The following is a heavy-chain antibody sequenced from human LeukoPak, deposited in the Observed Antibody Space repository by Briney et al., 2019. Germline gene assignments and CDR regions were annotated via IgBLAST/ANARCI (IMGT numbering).Heavy chain of an antibody. Sequence: PGGSLRLSCAASGFTFSSYAMNWVRQVPGKGLDYIALISASGAVPYYAESVEGRFTISRDNAKNSVSLQMNSLSADDTAIYYCARSLIVASEDYWGQGTQVIVSS. CDR2: ISASGAVP. D-gene: IGHD3-22*01. CDR1: GFTFSSYA. CDR3: ARSLIVASEDY. J-gene: IGHJ4*02. V-gene: IGHV3-48*04.